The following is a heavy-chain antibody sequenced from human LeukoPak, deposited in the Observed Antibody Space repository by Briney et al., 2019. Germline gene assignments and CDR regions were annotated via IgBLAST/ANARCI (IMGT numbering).Heavy chain of an antibody. D-gene: IGHD7-27*01. V-gene: IGHV3-11*04. Sequence: PGGSLRLSCAASGFTFSDYYMSWIRQAPGKWLEWVSYISSIGKTIYYEAYVKGSFTISRDNAKNSLYMQMTSMRAEDTAVYYCARESNWVVDYWGQGTLVTVSS. J-gene: IGHJ4*02. CDR2: ISSIGKTI. CDR1: GFTFSDYY. CDR3: ARESNWVVDY.